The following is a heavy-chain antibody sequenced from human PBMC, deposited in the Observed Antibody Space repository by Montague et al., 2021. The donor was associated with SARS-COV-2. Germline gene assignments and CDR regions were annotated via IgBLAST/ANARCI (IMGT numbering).Heavy chain of an antibody. J-gene: IGHJ6*02. CDR2: IYNSGGT. CDR3: ARIPFGYYGMDF. D-gene: IGHD3-16*01. Sequence: SETLSLTCAVSAGSISSSNWWSWVRQPPGKGLEWIEEIYNSGGTNYNPSLKSRVTISVDKSKNQFSLKLSSVTAADTAVYYCARIPFGYYGMDFWGQGTTVTVSS. CDR1: AGSISSSNW. V-gene: IGHV4-4*02.